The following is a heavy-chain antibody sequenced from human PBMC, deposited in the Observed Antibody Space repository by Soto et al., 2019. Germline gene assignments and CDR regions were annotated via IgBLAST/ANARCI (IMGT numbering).Heavy chain of an antibody. CDR3: AGGGVRGVITRTRDYYGMDV. J-gene: IGHJ6*02. CDR2: IYPGDSDT. CDR1: GYSFISYW. V-gene: IGHV5-51*01. D-gene: IGHD3-10*01. Sequence: GESLKISCKGSGYSFISYWIGWVRPMPGKSLEWMGIIYPGDSDTRYSPSFQGQVTISADKSISTAYLQWSSLKASDTAMYYCAGGGVRGVITRTRDYYGMDVWGQGTTVTVSS.